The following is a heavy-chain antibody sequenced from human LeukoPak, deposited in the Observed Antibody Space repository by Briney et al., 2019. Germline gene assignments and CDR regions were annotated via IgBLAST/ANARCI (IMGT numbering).Heavy chain of an antibody. D-gene: IGHD1-26*01. V-gene: IGHV1-69*04. Sequence: SVKVSCKASGGTFSSYAISWVRQAPGQVLEWMGRIIPILGIANYAQKFQGRVTITADKSTSTAYMELSSLRSEDTAVYYCAGDPGGYFDYWGQGTLVTVSS. CDR2: IIPILGIA. CDR1: GGTFSSYA. CDR3: AGDPGGYFDY. J-gene: IGHJ4*02.